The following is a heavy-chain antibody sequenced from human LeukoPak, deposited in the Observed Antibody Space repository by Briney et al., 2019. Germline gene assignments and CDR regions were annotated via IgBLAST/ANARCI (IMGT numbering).Heavy chain of an antibody. Sequence: ASVKVSCKASGYTFTDYYVHWVRQAPGQGLEWMGWINPNIGGTDYAQKFQGRVTMTRDSSISTAYMELSRLRSDDTAVYYCTRPPPYGGRNGAFDIWGQGTMVTVSS. J-gene: IGHJ3*02. D-gene: IGHD4-23*01. CDR3: TRPPPYGGRNGAFDI. V-gene: IGHV1-2*02. CDR1: GYTFTDYY. CDR2: INPNIGGT.